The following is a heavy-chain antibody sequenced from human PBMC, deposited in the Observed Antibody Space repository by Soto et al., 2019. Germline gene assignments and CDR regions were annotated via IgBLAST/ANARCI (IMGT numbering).Heavy chain of an antibody. V-gene: IGHV1-3*01. D-gene: IGHD3-3*01. Sequence: ASVKVSCKASGYTFTSYAMHWVRQAPGQRLEWMGWINAGNGNTKYSQKFQGRVTITRDTSASTAYMELSSLRSEDTAVYYCARSPPYYDFWSGYYDYWGQGTLVTVSS. CDR2: INAGNGNT. J-gene: IGHJ4*02. CDR3: ARSPPYYDFWSGYYDY. CDR1: GYTFTSYA.